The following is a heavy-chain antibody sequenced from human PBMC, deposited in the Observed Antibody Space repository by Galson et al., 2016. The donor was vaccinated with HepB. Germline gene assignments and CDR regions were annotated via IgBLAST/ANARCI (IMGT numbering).Heavy chain of an antibody. D-gene: IGHD2/OR15-2a*01. Sequence: VKVSCKASGYTFPSYYITWVRQAPGQGLEWIGWISGYNYLTSYAQKFQGRVTMTTDTSTRTAYMELRSLTSDDTALYYCAREYSTIWPPWLFHWGQGTLVTVSS. V-gene: IGHV1-18*01. J-gene: IGHJ4*02. CDR3: AREYSTIWPPWLFH. CDR2: ISGYNYLT. CDR1: GYTFPSYY.